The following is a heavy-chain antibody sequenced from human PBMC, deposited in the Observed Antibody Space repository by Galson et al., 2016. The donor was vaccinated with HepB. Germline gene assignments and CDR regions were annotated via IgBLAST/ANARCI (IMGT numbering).Heavy chain of an antibody. CDR3: ARDRRNFFDY. CDR2: ISSSSSYI. V-gene: IGHV3-21*01. CDR1: GFIFSSYS. J-gene: IGHJ4*02. Sequence: SLRLSCAASGFIFSSYSMNWVRQAPGKELEWVSSISSSSSYIYYTDSVKGRFTISRDNAKNSLYLQMDSLRAEDTAVYYCARDRRNFFDYWGQGTLVTVSS.